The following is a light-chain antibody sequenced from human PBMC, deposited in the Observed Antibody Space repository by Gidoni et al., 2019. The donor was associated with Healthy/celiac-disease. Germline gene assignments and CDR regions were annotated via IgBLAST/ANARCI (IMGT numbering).Light chain of an antibody. CDR1: QSISSY. J-gene: IGKJ3*01. Sequence: DIQLTQSPSSLSASVGNRVTITCLASQSISSYLNWYQQKPGKAPNLLIYAASSLQSGVPSRFSGSGSVTDFTLTISSLQPEDFATYYCQQSYSTPGAFGPGTKVDIK. CDR2: AAS. V-gene: IGKV1-39*01. CDR3: QQSYSTPGA.